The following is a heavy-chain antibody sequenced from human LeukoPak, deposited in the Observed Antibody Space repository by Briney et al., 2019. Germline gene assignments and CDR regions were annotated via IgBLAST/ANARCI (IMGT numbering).Heavy chain of an antibody. CDR1: GGTFSSYA. Sequence: SVKVSCTASGGTFSSYAISWVRQAPGQGLEWMGRIIPILGIANYAQKFQGRVTITADKSTSTAYMELSSLRSEDTAVYYCARVLVGTLGGYYYYYGMDVWGQGTTVTVSS. V-gene: IGHV1-69*04. J-gene: IGHJ6*02. CDR2: IIPILGIA. D-gene: IGHD2-8*02. CDR3: ARVLVGTLGGYYYYYGMDV.